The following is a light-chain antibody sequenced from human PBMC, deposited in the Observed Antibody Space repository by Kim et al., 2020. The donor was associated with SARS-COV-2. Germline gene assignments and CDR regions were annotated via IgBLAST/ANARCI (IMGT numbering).Light chain of an antibody. CDR3: QQYTNWPRT. J-gene: IGKJ1*01. V-gene: IGKV3-15*01. Sequence: VSPGESATLSCRASQNVRSSLAWYQQKSGQVPRLLIYGASTRAAGIPARFSGSGSGTEFTLTISSLQSEDFAVYYCQQYTNWPRTFGQGTKVDIK. CDR2: GAS. CDR1: QNVRSS.